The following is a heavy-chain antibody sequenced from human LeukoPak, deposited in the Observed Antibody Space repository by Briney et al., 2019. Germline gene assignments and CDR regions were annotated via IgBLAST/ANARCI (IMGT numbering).Heavy chain of an antibody. CDR3: ARLGYDSSGYGPFDY. J-gene: IGHJ4*02. Sequence: SETLSLTCTVSGGPISSYYWSWIRQPPGKGLEWIGYIYYSGSTNYNPSLKSRVTISVDTSKNQFSLKLSSVTAADTAVYYCARLGYDSSGYGPFDYWGQGTLVTVSS. D-gene: IGHD3-22*01. CDR1: GGPISSYY. V-gene: IGHV4-59*08. CDR2: IYYSGST.